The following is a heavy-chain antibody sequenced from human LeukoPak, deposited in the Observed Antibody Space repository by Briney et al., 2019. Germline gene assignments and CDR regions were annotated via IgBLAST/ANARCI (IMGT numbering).Heavy chain of an antibody. J-gene: IGHJ6*03. CDR3: ARAYFPYYYDSSGYDYYMDV. V-gene: IGHV1-2*02. D-gene: IGHD3-22*01. CDR1: GYTFTGYY. Sequence: ASVKVSCKASGYTFTGYYMHWVRQAPGQGLEWMGWINPNSGGTNYAQKFQGRVTITRNTSISTAYMELSSLRSEDTAVYYCARAYFPYYYDSSGYDYYMDVWGKGTTVTVSS. CDR2: INPNSGGT.